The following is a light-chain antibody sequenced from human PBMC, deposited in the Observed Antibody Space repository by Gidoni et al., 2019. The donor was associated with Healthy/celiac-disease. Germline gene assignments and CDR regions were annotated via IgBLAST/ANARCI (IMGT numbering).Light chain of an antibody. CDR1: QSVLYSSNNKNY. Sequence: DIVMTQSTDSLAVSLGERATINCKSSQSVLYSSNNKNYLAWYQQKPGQPPKLLIYWASTRESGVSDRFSGSGSGTDFTLTISSLQAEDVAVYYCQQYYSTPPYTFGQGTKLEIK. V-gene: IGKV4-1*01. CDR2: WAS. J-gene: IGKJ2*01. CDR3: QQYYSTPPYT.